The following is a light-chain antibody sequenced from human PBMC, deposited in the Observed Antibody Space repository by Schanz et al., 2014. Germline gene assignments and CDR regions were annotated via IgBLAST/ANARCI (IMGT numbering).Light chain of an antibody. CDR3: SSYTSSTAVV. V-gene: IGLV2-14*01. J-gene: IGLJ2*01. Sequence: QSALTQPPSASGSPGQSVTISCTGTSSDVGGYNFVSWYQQHPGKAPKLMIYDVSNRPSGVSNRFSGSKSGNTASLTISGLQAEDEADYHCSSYTSSTAVVFGGGTKLTVL. CDR1: SSDVGGYNF. CDR2: DVS.